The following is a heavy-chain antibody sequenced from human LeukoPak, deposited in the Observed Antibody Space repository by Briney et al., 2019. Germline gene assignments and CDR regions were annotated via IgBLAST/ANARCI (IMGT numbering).Heavy chain of an antibody. CDR1: GFTFSSYA. Sequence: GGSLRLSCAASGFTFSSYAMHWVRQAPGKGLEWVSAISGSGGSTYYADSVKGRFTISRDNSKNMLYLQMNSLRAEDTAVYYCAKDHGSGYDFYYGMDVWGQGTTVTVSS. CDR3: AKDHGSGYDFYYGMDV. D-gene: IGHD5-12*01. V-gene: IGHV3-23*01. J-gene: IGHJ6*02. CDR2: ISGSGGST.